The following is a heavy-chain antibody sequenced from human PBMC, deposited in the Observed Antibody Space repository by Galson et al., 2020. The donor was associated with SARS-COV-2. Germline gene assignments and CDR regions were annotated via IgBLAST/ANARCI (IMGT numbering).Heavy chain of an antibody. CDR3: ASFSSGDHYYYYGMDV. CDR2: ISWNSGSI. V-gene: IGHV3-9*01. D-gene: IGHD4-17*01. J-gene: IGHJ6*02. CDR1: GFTFDDYA. Sequence: GGSLRLSCAASGFTFDDYAMHWVRQAPGKGLEWVSGISWNSGSIGYADSVKGRFTISRDNAKNSLYLQMNSLRAEDTALYYCASFSSGDHYYYYGMDVWGQGTTVTVSS.